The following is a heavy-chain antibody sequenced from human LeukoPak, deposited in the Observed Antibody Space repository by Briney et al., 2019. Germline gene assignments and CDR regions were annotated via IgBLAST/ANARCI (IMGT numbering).Heavy chain of an antibody. Sequence: GASVKVSCKASGCTFSSYANSWVRQAPGQGLEWMGRIIPILGIANYAQKFQGRVTITADKSTSTAYMELSSLRSEDTAVYYCAGSQGGPNYFDYWGQGTLVTVSS. V-gene: IGHV1-69*04. CDR3: AGSQGGPNYFDY. CDR2: IIPILGIA. J-gene: IGHJ4*02. CDR1: GCTFSSYA. D-gene: IGHD3-16*01.